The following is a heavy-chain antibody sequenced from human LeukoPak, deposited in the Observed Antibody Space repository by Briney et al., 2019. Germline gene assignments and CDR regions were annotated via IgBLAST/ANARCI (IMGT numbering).Heavy chain of an antibody. J-gene: IGHJ4*02. D-gene: IGHD3-22*01. CDR2: IYTSGT. V-gene: IGHV4-4*07. CDR1: GDSINSYY. CDR3: ARAGTDGYSHFDY. Sequence: PSETLSLTCTVSGDSINSYYRSWIRQPAGEGLEWIGRIYTSGTDYNPSLKSRVTMSLDTSKNQFSLKLSSVTAADTAVYYCARAGTDGYSHFDYWGQGTLVTVSS.